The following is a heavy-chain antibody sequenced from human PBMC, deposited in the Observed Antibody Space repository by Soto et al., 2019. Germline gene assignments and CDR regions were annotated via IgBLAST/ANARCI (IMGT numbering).Heavy chain of an antibody. CDR3: VRGPYNYNSRYFDY. J-gene: IGHJ4*02. V-gene: IGHV4-34*01. CDR1: GGSISGYY. D-gene: IGHD1-1*01. CDR2: INHSGIT. Sequence: SETLSLTCTLSGGSISGYYWSWIRQPPGKGLEWLAEINHSGITNYNPSVESRVSMSVDTSKNQFSLRLYSVTAADTAVYYCVRGPYNYNSRYFDYWGQGTLVTVSS.